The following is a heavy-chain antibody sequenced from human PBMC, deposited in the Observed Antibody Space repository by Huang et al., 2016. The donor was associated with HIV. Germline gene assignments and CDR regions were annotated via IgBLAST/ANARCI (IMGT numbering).Heavy chain of an antibody. CDR2: INHLGSP. J-gene: IGHJ5*02. V-gene: IGHV4-34*02. CDR1: GGSLSGYY. CDR3: ARDATKNPRGWFDP. Sequence: QVHLQQWGAGLLKSAETLSLTCAVYGGSLSGYYWSWLRQTPGKGLVWIGEINHLGSPNYNPSLKNRVSISMDGSKKQFSLKLKSISDADTAVYFCARDATKNPRGWFDPWGQGTLVTVSS. D-gene: IGHD3-10*01.